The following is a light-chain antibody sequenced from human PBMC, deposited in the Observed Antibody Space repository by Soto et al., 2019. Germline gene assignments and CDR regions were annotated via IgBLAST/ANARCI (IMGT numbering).Light chain of an antibody. CDR1: SSNIGAGYD. V-gene: IGLV1-40*01. Sequence: QSVLTQPPSVSGAPGQRVTISCTVSSSNIGAGYDVHWYQQLPGTAPKLLIYGNSNRPSGVPDRFSGSKSGTSASLAITELQAEDEADYYCQSYDSSLSGSYVFGTGTKVTVL. CDR2: GNS. J-gene: IGLJ1*01. CDR3: QSYDSSLSGSYV.